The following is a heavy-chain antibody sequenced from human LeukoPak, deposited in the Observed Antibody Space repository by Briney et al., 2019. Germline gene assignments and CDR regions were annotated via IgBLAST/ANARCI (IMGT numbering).Heavy chain of an antibody. CDR2: VSGSGGST. V-gene: IGHV3-23*01. CDR1: GFTFSSYA. J-gene: IGHJ4*02. Sequence: GGSLRLSCAASGFTFSSYAMSWVRQAPGEGLEWVSGVSGSGGSTYYGDSVKGRFTISRDNSKNTLYLQMNSLRADDTAVYYCAKGDDILTGYYTGDYWGQGTLVTVSS. D-gene: IGHD3-9*01. CDR3: AKGDDILTGYYTGDY.